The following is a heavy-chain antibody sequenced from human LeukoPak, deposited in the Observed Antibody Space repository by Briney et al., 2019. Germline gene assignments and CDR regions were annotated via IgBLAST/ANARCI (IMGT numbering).Heavy chain of an antibody. CDR3: AKDNRYYYDSSGYWFDY. CDR1: GFTFSSYT. V-gene: IGHV3-23*01. Sequence: PGGSLRLSCVASGFTFSSYTMNWVRQAPGKGLEWVSGITGTGGSTYYADSVKGRFTISRDNSKNTLYLQMNSLRAEDTALYYCAKDNRYYYDSSGYWFDYWGQGTLVTVSS. CDR2: ITGTGGST. D-gene: IGHD3-22*01. J-gene: IGHJ4*02.